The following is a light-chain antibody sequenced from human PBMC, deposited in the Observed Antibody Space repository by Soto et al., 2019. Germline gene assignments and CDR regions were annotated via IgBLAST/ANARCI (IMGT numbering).Light chain of an antibody. CDR3: SSYSISTAYL. CDR1: SSDVGGYDY. CDR2: EVN. Sequence: QSVLTQPASVSGSPGQSITISCTGTSSDVGGYDYVSWYQLHPGKAPKLMVFEVNNRPSGVSYRFSGSKSGNTASLTISGLQAEDEADYFCSSYSISTAYLFGTGTKFTVL. V-gene: IGLV2-14*01. J-gene: IGLJ1*01.